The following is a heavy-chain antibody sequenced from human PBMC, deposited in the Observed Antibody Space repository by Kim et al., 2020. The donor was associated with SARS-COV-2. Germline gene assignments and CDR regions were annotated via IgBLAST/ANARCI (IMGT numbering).Heavy chain of an antibody. CDR2: INHSGST. CDR3: ALGKDSSGYRNWFDP. CDR1: GGSFSGYY. D-gene: IGHD3-22*01. V-gene: IGHV4-34*01. J-gene: IGHJ5*02. Sequence: SETLSLTCAVYGGSFSGYYWSWIRQPPGKGLEWIGEINHSGSTNYNPSLKSRVTISVDTSKNQFSLKLSSVTAADTAVYYCALGKDSSGYRNWFDPWGQGTLVTVSS.